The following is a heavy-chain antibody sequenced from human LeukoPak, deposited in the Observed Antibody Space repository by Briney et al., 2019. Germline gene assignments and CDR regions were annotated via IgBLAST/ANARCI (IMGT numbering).Heavy chain of an antibody. V-gene: IGHV4-4*02. CDR3: ARGGRGSAAVVAPRSFDI. CDR2: IYHSGST. Sequence: PSEILSLTCAVSGGSISSSNWWSWVRQPPGKGLEWIGEIYHSGSTNYNPSLKSRVTISVDKSKNQFSLKLSFVTAADTAVYYCARGGRGSAAVVAPRSFDIWGQGTMVTVSS. D-gene: IGHD3-22*01. J-gene: IGHJ3*02. CDR1: GGSISSSNW.